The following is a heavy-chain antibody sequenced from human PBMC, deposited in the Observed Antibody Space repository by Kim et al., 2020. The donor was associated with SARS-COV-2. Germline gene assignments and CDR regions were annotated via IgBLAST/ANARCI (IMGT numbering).Heavy chain of an antibody. CDR2: IYYSGNT. CDR1: GGSISSSSSY. D-gene: IGHD4-17*01. CDR3: ARALRLVDY. J-gene: IGHJ4*02. Sequence: SETLSLTCTVSGGSISSSSSYWGWIRQPPGKGLEWIASIYYSGNTYYNPSLKSRVTISLDTSKSQFSLKLSSVTAADTAVYFCARALRLVDYWGQGTLVTVSS. V-gene: IGHV4-39*07.